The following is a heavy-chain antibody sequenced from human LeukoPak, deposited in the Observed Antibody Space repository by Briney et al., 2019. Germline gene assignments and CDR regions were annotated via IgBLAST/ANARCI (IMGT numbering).Heavy chain of an antibody. CDR3: AREYNYDGGTYALDI. CDR1: GFTFRSYE. J-gene: IGHJ3*02. D-gene: IGHD3-16*01. CDR2: ISSRSTSI. V-gene: IGHV3-48*03. Sequence: GGSLRLSCAASGFTFRSYEMNWVRQAPGKGLEWVSYISSRSTSIYYADSVKGRFTISRDNAKNSLYLQMNSLRAEDTAVYYCAREYNYDGGTYALDIWGQGTMVAVSS.